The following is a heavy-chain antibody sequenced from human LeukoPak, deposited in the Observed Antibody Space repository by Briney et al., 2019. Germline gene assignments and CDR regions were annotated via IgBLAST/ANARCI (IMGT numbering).Heavy chain of an antibody. Sequence: ASVKVSCKASGYTFTNYYLHWVRQAPGQGLEWMAMINPSGGSTTYAQKFQGRVTMTRDTSTSTVYMELSSLRYEDTAVYYCARARQQLVPLYYMDVWGKGTTVTVSS. V-gene: IGHV1-46*01. J-gene: IGHJ6*03. D-gene: IGHD6-13*01. CDR1: GYTFTNYY. CDR2: INPSGGST. CDR3: ARARQQLVPLYYMDV.